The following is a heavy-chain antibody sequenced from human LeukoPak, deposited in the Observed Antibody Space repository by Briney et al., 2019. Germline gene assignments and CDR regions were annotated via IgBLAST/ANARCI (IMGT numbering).Heavy chain of an antibody. V-gene: IGHV4-34*01. CDR1: GGSFSGYY. J-gene: IGHJ6*03. D-gene: IGHD6-13*01. CDR2: INHSGST. CDR3: ARGKGSPENYYYYYMDV. Sequence: SETLSLTCAVYGGSFSGYYWSWIRQPPGKGLEWIGEINHSGSTNYNPSLKSRVTISVVTSKNQFSLKLSSVTAADTAVYYCARGKGSPENYYYYYMDVWGKGTTVTVSS.